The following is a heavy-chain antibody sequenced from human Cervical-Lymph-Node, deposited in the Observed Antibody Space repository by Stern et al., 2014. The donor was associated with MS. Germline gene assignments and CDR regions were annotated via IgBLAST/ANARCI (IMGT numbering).Heavy chain of an antibody. J-gene: IGHJ4*02. CDR2: ISGNGDYT. CDR3: AKDRGSVVADFDQ. D-gene: IGHD2-15*01. CDR1: GFTFSTYA. V-gene: IGHV3-64*01. Sequence: EMQLVESGGNLVQPGGSLRLSCAASGFTFSTYAMHWVRQAPGKGLEYVSAISGNGDYTYYANSVKGRFTISRDNSKNTLYLQMGSLRAEDMAVYYCAKDRGSVVADFDQWGQGTLVTVSS.